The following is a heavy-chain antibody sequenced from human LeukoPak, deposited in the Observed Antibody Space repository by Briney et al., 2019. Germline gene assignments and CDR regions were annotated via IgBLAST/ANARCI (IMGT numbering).Heavy chain of an antibody. CDR1: GFTFDDYA. D-gene: IGHD5-18*01. CDR2: ISWNSGSI. V-gene: IGHV3-9*01. Sequence: PGGSLRLSCAASGFTFDDYAMHWVRQAPGKGLEWVSGISWNSGSIGYADSVKGRFTISRDNAKNSLYLQMNSLRAEDTAVYYCAREGRNSYGSNWFDPWGQGTLVTVSS. J-gene: IGHJ5*02. CDR3: AREGRNSYGSNWFDP.